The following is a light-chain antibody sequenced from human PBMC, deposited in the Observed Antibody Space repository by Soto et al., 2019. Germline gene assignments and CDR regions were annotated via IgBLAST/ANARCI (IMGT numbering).Light chain of an antibody. Sequence: EIVLTQSPGTLSLSPGERATLSCRASQSVSNNYLDWYQQKPGQALRLLIYGASNRATGIPDRFSGSGSGTDFTLTISRLEPEDFAVYYCQQYGSSGTFGQGTKVEIK. CDR3: QQYGSSGT. CDR2: GAS. V-gene: IGKV3-20*01. CDR1: QSVSNNY. J-gene: IGKJ1*01.